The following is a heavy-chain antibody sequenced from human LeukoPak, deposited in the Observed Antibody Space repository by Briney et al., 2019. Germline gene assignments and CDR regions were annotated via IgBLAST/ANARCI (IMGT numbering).Heavy chain of an antibody. CDR2: ITAYNGNT. Sequence: GASVKVSCKASGYTFTSYGISWVRQAPGQGLEWMGWITAYNGNTNYAQKFQGRVTMTADTSTSTAYMELRSLRSDDTAVYYCATGYCSSTNCRIDYWGQGTLVSVSS. J-gene: IGHJ4*02. CDR3: ATGYCSSTNCRIDY. CDR1: GYTFTSYG. V-gene: IGHV1-18*01. D-gene: IGHD2-2*03.